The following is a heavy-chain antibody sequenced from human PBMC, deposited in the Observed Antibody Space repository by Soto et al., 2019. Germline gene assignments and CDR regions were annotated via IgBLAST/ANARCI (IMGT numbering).Heavy chain of an antibody. Sequence: GGSLRLSCAASGFTFDDYAMHRVRQAPGKGLEWVSGISWNSGSIGYADSVKGRFTVSRDNAKNTLYLQMNSLRAEDTAVYYCARENYYGPIGFDIWGQGTMVTV. J-gene: IGHJ3*02. CDR2: ISWNSGSI. CDR3: ARENYYGPIGFDI. D-gene: IGHD3-10*01. V-gene: IGHV3-9*01. CDR1: GFTFDDYA.